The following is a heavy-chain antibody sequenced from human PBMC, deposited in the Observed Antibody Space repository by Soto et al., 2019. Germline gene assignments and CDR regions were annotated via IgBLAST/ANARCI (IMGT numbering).Heavy chain of an antibody. V-gene: IGHV3-23*01. D-gene: IGHD3-3*01. Sequence: GGSLRLSCAASGFTFSSYAMTWVRQAPGKGLQWVSGIGGSGSITYYADSVKGRFTISRDNSKNTLYLQMNSLRADETAVYYCARGREYDSHFDYWGQGTLVTVSS. CDR1: GFTFSSYA. CDR3: ARGREYDSHFDY. CDR2: IGGSGSIT. J-gene: IGHJ4*02.